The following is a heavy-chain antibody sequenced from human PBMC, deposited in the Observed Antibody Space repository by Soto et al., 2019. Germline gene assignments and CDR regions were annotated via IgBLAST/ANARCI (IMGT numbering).Heavy chain of an antibody. Sequence: PSETLSLTCAVYGLSLVGYYWSWIRQPTGKGLEWIGEINHSGSTNYNPSLKSRVTISVDTSKNQFSLKLSSVTAADTAVYYCAKTYCSGGSCYSALTYWGQGTLVTVSS. CDR1: GLSLVGYY. J-gene: IGHJ4*02. V-gene: IGHV4-34*01. D-gene: IGHD2-15*01. CDR2: INHSGST. CDR3: AKTYCSGGSCYSALTY.